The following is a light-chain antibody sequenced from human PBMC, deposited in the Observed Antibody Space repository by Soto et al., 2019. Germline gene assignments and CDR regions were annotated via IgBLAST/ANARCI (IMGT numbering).Light chain of an antibody. J-gene: IGLJ2*01. CDR3: SSYTSSSPHVV. CDR1: SSDVGGYNY. Sequence: QSALTQPASVSGSPGQSITISCTGTSSDVGGYNYVSWYQQHPGKAPKLMIYEVSNRPSGVSNRFSGSKSGNTASLTISGLQAEDEADYYCSSYTSSSPHVVFGGETKLTVL. CDR2: EVS. V-gene: IGLV2-14*01.